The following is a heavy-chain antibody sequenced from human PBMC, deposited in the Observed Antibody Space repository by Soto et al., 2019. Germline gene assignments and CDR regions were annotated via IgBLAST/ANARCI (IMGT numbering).Heavy chain of an antibody. V-gene: IGHV3-49*03. CDR1: GFTFGAYA. CDR3: SREAGPISKIRGEVDL. Sequence: EVQLVESGGDLVQPGRSLRLSCTASGFTFGAYAMSWFRQAPGKGLEWIAFIRIKAYGGTTEYAASVKGRFSISRKDSMSIAYLQMNSLRTEDTAVYYCSREAGPISKIRGEVDLWGKGTTVTVSS. CDR2: IRIKAYGGTT. D-gene: IGHD3-10*01. J-gene: IGHJ6*04.